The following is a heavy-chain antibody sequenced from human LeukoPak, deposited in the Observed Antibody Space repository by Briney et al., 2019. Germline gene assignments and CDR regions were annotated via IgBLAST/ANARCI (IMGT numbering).Heavy chain of an antibody. V-gene: IGHV4-61*02. D-gene: IGHD6-25*01. Sequence: PSETLSLTCTVSGGSISSGSYYWSWIRQPAGKGLEWIGRIYTSGSTNYNPSLKSRVTISVDTSKNQFSLKLSSVTAADTAVYYCARRHVIRAAKGVNRNWFDPWGQGTLVTVSS. CDR2: IYTSGST. J-gene: IGHJ5*02. CDR1: GGSISSGSYY. CDR3: ARRHVIRAAKGVNRNWFDP.